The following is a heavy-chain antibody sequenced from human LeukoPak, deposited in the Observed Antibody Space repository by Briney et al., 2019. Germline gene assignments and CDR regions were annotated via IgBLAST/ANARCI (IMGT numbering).Heavy chain of an antibody. Sequence: PGGSLRLSCVACGFTLNHNNMNWVRQAPGKGLEWVSSISSSSTYIYYADSVKGRFTISRRTAKNSLYLQMNSLRAEDTAVYYCARGTHPAIANYWGQGTLVTVSS. D-gene: IGHD6-13*01. CDR1: GFTLNHNN. J-gene: IGHJ4*02. V-gene: IGHV3-21*01. CDR2: ISSSSTYI. CDR3: ARGTHPAIANY.